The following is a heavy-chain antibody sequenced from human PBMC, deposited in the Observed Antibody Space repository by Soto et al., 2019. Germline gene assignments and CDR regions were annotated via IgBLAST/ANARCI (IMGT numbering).Heavy chain of an antibody. CDR1: GGSISSYY. CDR2: IYYSGST. V-gene: IGHV4-59*01. CDR3: ARDVGLFYGGYCSWFDP. J-gene: IGHJ5*02. D-gene: IGHD5-12*01. Sequence: PSETLSLTCTVSGGSISSYYWSWIRQPPGKGLEWIGYIYYSGSTNYNPSLKSRVTISVDTSKNQFSLKLSSVTAADTAVYYCARDVGLFYGGYCSWFDPWGQGTLVTVSS.